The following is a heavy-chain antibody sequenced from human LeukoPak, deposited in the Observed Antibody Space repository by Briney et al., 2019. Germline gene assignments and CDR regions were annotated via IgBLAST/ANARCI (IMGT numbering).Heavy chain of an antibody. CDR3: ARGEAAHDY. J-gene: IGHJ4*02. CDR1: GGSISSGSYY. D-gene: IGHD6-6*01. Sequence: SETLSLTCTVSGGSISSGSYYWSWIRQPAGKGLEWIGRIYSSGSTNYNPSLKSRVTISVDTSKNQFSLKLSSVTAADTAVYYCARGEAAHDYWGQGTLVTVSS. CDR2: IYSSGST. V-gene: IGHV4-61*02.